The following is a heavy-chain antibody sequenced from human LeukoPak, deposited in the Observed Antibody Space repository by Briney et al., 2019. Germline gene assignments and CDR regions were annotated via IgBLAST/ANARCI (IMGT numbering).Heavy chain of an antibody. Sequence: SETLSLTCTVSAYSISSGYYWGWIRQPPGKGLEWIGSLYYSGSTYNNPSLKSRVTISVDTSKNQFSLKLSSVTAAGTAVYYCARDRYYYDSSGYSNWFDPWGQGTLVTVSS. D-gene: IGHD3-22*01. J-gene: IGHJ5*02. V-gene: IGHV4-38-2*02. CDR2: LYYSGST. CDR3: ARDRYYYDSSGYSNWFDP. CDR1: AYSISSGYY.